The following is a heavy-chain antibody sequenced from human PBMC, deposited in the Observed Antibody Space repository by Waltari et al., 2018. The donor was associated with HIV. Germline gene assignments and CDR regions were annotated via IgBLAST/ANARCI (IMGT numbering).Heavy chain of an antibody. Sequence: QLQLQQSGPGLVKPSETLSLTCTVSGGSVINSDYYWDFIRQSPGKGLEWIGNIYYTGTTFYTPSLKSRVTMSADLSRNQFSRRLNSVTAADTAIYYCARRPRMAAFYLYYGMDVWGQGTTVTVSS. CDR2: IYYTGTT. D-gene: IGHD2-8*01. V-gene: IGHV4-39*01. CDR3: ARRPRMAAFYLYYGMDV. CDR1: GGSVINSDYY. J-gene: IGHJ6*02.